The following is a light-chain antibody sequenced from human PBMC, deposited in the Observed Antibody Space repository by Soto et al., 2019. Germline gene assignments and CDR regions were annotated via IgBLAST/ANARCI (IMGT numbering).Light chain of an antibody. CDR3: QQSYSTPSIT. CDR2: AAS. Sequence: IQMTQSPSSLSAFVGDRVTITCRASESISRHLNWYQQKPGKAPKLLIYAASSLQNGVPSRFSGGGSGTDFTLTISNLQPADFATYYCQQSYSTPSITFGQGTRLEIK. V-gene: IGKV1-39*01. CDR1: ESISRH. J-gene: IGKJ5*01.